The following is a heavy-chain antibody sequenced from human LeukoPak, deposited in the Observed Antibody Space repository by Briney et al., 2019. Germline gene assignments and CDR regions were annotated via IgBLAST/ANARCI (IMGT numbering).Heavy chain of an antibody. CDR2: ISGSGGST. CDR3: ARVGDYSAFDI. CDR1: GFTFSSYG. D-gene: IGHD4-17*01. J-gene: IGHJ3*02. V-gene: IGHV3-23*01. Sequence: GGSLRLSCAASGFTFSSYGMSWVRQAPGKGLEWVSAISGSGGSTYYADSVKGRFTISRDNSKNTLYIQMNSLRAEDTAVYYCARVGDYSAFDIWGQGTMVTVSS.